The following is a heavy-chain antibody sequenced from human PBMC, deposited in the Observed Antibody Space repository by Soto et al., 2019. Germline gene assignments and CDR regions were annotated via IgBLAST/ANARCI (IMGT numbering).Heavy chain of an antibody. CDR1: GFTFSSYS. CDR3: ARERLETIFGVVNKRFDY. CDR2: IGSSGDTI. D-gene: IGHD3-3*01. J-gene: IGHJ4*02. V-gene: IGHV3-48*01. Sequence: GGSLRLSCAVSGFTFSSYSMNWVRQAPGKGLEWVSYIGSSGDTIYYADSVKGRFTISRDNAKNSLDLQMNSLRAEDTAVYFCARERLETIFGVVNKRFDYWGQGTLVTVSS.